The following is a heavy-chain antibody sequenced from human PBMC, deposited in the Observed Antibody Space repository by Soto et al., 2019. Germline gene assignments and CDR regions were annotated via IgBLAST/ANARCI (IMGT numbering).Heavy chain of an antibody. J-gene: IGHJ4*02. V-gene: IGHV3-53*01. CDR3: AREDGYSYGIDY. CDR1: GFTVSSDY. CDR2: IYSGGST. Sequence: GGSLRLSCAASGFTVSSDYMSWVRQAPGKGLEWVSVIYSGGSTYYADSVKGRFTISRDNSKNTLYLQMNSLRAEDTAVYYCAREDGYSYGIDYWGQGTLVTSPQ. D-gene: IGHD5-18*01.